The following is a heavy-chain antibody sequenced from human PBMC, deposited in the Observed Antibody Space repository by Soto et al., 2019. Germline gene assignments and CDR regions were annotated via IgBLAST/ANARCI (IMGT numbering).Heavy chain of an antibody. Sequence: GASVKVSCKASGYTFTSYGISWVRQAPGQGLEWMGWISAYNGNTNYAQKLQGRVTMTTDTSTSTAYMELRSLRSDDTAVYYCARVPELELWAFADYWGQGTLVTVSS. CDR1: GYTFTSYG. J-gene: IGHJ4*02. D-gene: IGHD1-7*01. CDR3: ARVPELELWAFADY. CDR2: ISAYNGNT. V-gene: IGHV1-18*01.